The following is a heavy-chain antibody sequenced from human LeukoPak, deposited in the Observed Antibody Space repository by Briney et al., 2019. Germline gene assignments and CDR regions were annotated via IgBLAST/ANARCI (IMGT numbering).Heavy chain of an antibody. CDR1: GGSISGGDSY. CDR3: ARVPYCGRDCYFHS. CDR2: IYYSGST. V-gene: IGHV4-30-4*01. J-gene: IGHJ5*01. Sequence: SQTLSLTCTVSGGSISGGDSYWSWIRQPPGKGLEWIGYIYYSGSTYYNPSLKSRVTISVDTSKNQFSLRLSSVTAADTAVYYCARVPYCGRDCYFHSWGQGTLVTVSS. D-gene: IGHD2-21*02.